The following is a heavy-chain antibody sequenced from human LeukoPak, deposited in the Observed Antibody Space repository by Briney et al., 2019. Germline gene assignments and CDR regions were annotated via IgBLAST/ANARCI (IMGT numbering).Heavy chain of an antibody. D-gene: IGHD6-19*01. CDR3: ARDSSGLPDY. CDR1: GGPISGYY. V-gene: IGHV4-4*07. CDR2: IYTSGST. J-gene: IGHJ4*02. Sequence: SETLSLTCTASGGPISGYYWSWIRQPPGKGLEWIGRIYTSGSTNYNPSLKSRVTMSVDTSKNQFSLKLSSVTAADTAVYYCARDSSGLPDYWGQGTLVTVSS.